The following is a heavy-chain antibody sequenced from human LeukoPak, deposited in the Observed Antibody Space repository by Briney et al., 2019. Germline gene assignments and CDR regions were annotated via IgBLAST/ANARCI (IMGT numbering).Heavy chain of an antibody. D-gene: IGHD2-21*02. CDR2: MNPNSGNT. J-gene: IGHJ4*02. Sequence: ASVKVSCKASGYTFTSYDINWVRQATGQGLEWMGWMNPNSGNTGYAQKFQGRVTMTRNTSISTAYMELSSLRSEDTAVYYCARGAIVVVTAIISHTDYWGQGTLVTVSS. CDR3: ARGAIVVVTAIISHTDY. V-gene: IGHV1-8*01. CDR1: GYTFTSYD.